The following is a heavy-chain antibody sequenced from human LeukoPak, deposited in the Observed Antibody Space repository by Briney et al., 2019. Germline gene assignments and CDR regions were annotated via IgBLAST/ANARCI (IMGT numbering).Heavy chain of an antibody. J-gene: IGHJ4*02. CDR3: AKDMDGYGAKDY. D-gene: IGHD4-17*01. V-gene: IGHV3-7*01. CDR2: MNIDGSEK. Sequence: GGSLRLSCAASGFTFSSYWMGWVRQAPGKRLEWVANMNIDGSEKYYADSVKGRFTISRDNARNSVYLQMNSLRAEDTAVYYCAKDMDGYGAKDYWGQGTLVTVSS. CDR1: GFTFSSYW.